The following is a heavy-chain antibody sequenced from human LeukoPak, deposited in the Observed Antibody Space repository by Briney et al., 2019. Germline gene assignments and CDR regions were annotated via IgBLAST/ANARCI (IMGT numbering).Heavy chain of an antibody. V-gene: IGHV3-11*04. J-gene: IGHJ4*02. D-gene: IGHD5-18*01. CDR2: ISSSGSTI. Sequence: PGGSLRLSSAASGFTFSDYYMSWIRQAPGKGLEWVSYISSSGSTIYYADSVKGRFTISRDNAKNSLYLQMNSLRAEDTAVYYCARDSGSYGQDFIFDYWGQGTLVTVSS. CDR1: GFTFSDYY. CDR3: ARDSGSYGQDFIFDY.